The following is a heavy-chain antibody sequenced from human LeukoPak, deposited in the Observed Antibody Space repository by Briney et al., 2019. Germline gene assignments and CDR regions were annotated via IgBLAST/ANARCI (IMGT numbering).Heavy chain of an antibody. D-gene: IGHD5-12*01. V-gene: IGHV3-21*01. CDR2: ISSSSSYI. Sequence: KTGGSLRLSCAASGFTFSSYSMNWVRQAPGKGLEWVSSISSSSSYIYYADSVKGRFTISRDNAKNSLYLQMNSLRAEDTAVYYCARSSGYVAHFDYWGQGTLVTVSS. J-gene: IGHJ4*02. CDR3: ARSSGYVAHFDY. CDR1: GFTFSSYS.